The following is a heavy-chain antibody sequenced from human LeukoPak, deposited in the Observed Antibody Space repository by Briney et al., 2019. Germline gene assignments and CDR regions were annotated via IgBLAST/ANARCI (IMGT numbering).Heavy chain of an antibody. V-gene: IGHV1-2*02. CDR2: INPNSGGT. D-gene: IGHD4-17*01. CDR1: GYTFTGYY. J-gene: IGHJ6*02. Sequence: ASVKVSCKASGYTFTGYYMHWVRQAPGQGLEWMGWINPNSGGTNYAQKFQGRVTMTRDTSISTAYMELSRLRSDDTAVYYCAGVPLDYGDYYGMDVWGQGTTVTVSS. CDR3: AGVPLDYGDYYGMDV.